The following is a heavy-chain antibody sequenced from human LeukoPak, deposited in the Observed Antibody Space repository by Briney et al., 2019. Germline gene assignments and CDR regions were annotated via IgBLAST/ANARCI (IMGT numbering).Heavy chain of an antibody. V-gene: IGHV4-39*01. CDR2: IIYSGNT. CDR1: GGSISSTSYY. J-gene: IGHJ5*02. CDR3: ARHGSDYDILTGYSLNWFDP. Sequence: SETLSLTCTASGGSISSTSYYWGWIRRPPGRGLEWIGGIIYSGNTKYNPSLKSRVTISVDTTKNQFSLKLNSVTAADTAVYYCARHGSDYDILTGYSLNWFDPWGQGTLVTVSS. D-gene: IGHD3-9*01.